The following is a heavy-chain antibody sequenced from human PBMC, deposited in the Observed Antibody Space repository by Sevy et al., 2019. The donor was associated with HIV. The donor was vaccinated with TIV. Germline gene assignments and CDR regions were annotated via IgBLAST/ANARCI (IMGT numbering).Heavy chain of an antibody. V-gene: IGHV3-11*01. CDR3: ARDTRVHSFGPGCYCSDYFDV. J-gene: IGHJ3*01. Sequence: GGSLRLSCAASGFSFTSHYINWIRQAPGKGLEWISYISTSGGAVYYADSVKGRFTISRENGKNTVDLQMNNLRDEDTVAYYCARDTRVHSFGPGCYCSDYFDVWGHGTMFTVSS. CDR2: ISTSGGAV. CDR1: GFSFTSHY. D-gene: IGHD3-10*01.